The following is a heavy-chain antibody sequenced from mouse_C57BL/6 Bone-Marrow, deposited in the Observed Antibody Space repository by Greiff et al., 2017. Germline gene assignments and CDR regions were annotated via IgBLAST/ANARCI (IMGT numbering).Heavy chain of an antibody. Sequence: VKLLESDAELVKPGASVKISCTVSGYTFTDHTIHWMKQRPEQGLEWIGYIYTRDGSTKYNEKFKGKATLTADKSSSTAYMQLNSLTSEDSAVYFCARTYYYGSSYVYFDYWGQGTTLTVSS. CDR2: IYTRDGST. V-gene: IGHV1-78*01. D-gene: IGHD1-1*01. J-gene: IGHJ2*01. CDR3: ARTYYYGSSYVYFDY. CDR1: GYTFTDHT.